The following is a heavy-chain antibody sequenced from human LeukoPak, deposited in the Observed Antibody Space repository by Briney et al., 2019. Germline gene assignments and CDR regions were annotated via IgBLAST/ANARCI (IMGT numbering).Heavy chain of an antibody. Sequence: GASVKVSCKASGYTFTSYYMHWVRQAPGQGLEWMGWINTNTGNPTYGQGFTGRFVFSLDTSVSTAYLQISSLKAEDTAVYYCARESCVRGSGSYCPFDYWGQGTLVTVSS. J-gene: IGHJ4*02. CDR3: ARESCVRGSGSYCPFDY. CDR2: INTNTGNP. CDR1: GYTFTSYY. D-gene: IGHD3-10*01. V-gene: IGHV7-4-1*02.